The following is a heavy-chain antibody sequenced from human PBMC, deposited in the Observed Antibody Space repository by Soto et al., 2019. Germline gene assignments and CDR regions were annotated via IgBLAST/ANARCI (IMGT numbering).Heavy chain of an antibody. D-gene: IGHD1-26*01. J-gene: IGHJ4*02. V-gene: IGHV4-31*03. CDR3: ARRIVRRFDY. CDR2: IYYSGST. Sequence: SETLSLTCTVSGGSISSGGYYWSWIRQHPGKGLEWIGYIYYSGSTYYNPSLKSRVTISVDTSKNQFSLKLSSVTAADTAVYYCARRIVRRFDYWGQGTLVTVS. CDR1: GGSISSGGYY.